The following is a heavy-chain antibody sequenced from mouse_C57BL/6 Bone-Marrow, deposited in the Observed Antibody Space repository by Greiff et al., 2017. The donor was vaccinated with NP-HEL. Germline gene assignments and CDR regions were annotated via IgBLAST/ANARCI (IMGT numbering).Heavy chain of an antibody. CDR3: ASRGYY. CDR2: IYPSDSYT. Sequence: QVQLQQPGAELVKPGASVKLSCKASGYTFTSYWMQWVKQRPGQGLEWIGEIYPSDSYTNYNQKFKGKATLTVDTSSSTAYMQLSSLTSEDSAVYYCASRGYYWGQGTLVTVSA. J-gene: IGHJ3*01. V-gene: IGHV1-50*01. D-gene: IGHD2-2*01. CDR1: GYTFTSYW.